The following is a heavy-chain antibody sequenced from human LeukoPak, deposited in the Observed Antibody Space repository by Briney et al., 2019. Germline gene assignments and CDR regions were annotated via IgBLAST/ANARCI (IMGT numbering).Heavy chain of an antibody. CDR1: GGSISSYY. J-gene: IGHJ5*02. Sequence: PSETLSLTCTVSGGSISSYYWSWIRQPPGKGLEWIGHIYYSGSTNYNPSLTSRVNISVDTSKHQSSLTLSSVTAADTAVYSCARGALYYYDSSGYVCWFDPWGQGTLVTVSS. CDR2: IYYSGST. V-gene: IGHV4-59*01. CDR3: ARGALYYYDSSGYVCWFDP. D-gene: IGHD3-22*01.